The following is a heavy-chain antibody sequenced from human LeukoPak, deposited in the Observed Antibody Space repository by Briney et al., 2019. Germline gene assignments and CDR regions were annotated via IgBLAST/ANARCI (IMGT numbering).Heavy chain of an antibody. CDR2: IMPLFGTA. J-gene: IGHJ5*02. D-gene: IGHD4-17*01. Sequence: ASVKVSCKTSGGTFNNSAISWVRQAPGQGLEGVGGIMPLFGTAGYAQKFQGRVTITKDESTRTVYLELTSLTSDDTAVYYCARDVHGDYGSGWFDPGAREPSSPSPQ. CDR1: GGTFNNSA. V-gene: IGHV1-69*05. CDR3: ARDVHGDYGSGWFDP.